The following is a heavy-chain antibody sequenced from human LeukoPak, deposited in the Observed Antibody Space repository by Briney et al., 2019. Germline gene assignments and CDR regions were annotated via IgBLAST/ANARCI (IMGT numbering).Heavy chain of an antibody. V-gene: IGHV4-59*12. CDR1: GGSISSYY. CDR2: IYYSGST. J-gene: IGHJ4*02. Sequence: PSETLSLTCTVSGGSISSYYWSWIRQPPGKGLEWIGYIYYSGSTYYNPSLKSRVTISVDTSKNQFSLKLSSVTAADTAVYYCARDIRGSGSYYSYFDYWGQGTLVTVSS. CDR3: ARDIRGSGSYYSYFDY. D-gene: IGHD3-10*01.